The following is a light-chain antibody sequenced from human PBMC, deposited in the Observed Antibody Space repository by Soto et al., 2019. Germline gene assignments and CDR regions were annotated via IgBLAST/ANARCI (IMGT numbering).Light chain of an antibody. J-gene: IGLJ3*02. CDR1: TGAVTSSHY. Sequence: QAVVTQEPSLTVSPGGTVTLTCGSTTGAVTSSHYPSWFQQKPGQAPRTLIYDTSNKHSWTPARFSGSLPGGKAALTLAGAQTDDEADYYCLLSYSGTSWVFGGGTQLTVL. V-gene: IGLV7-46*01. CDR2: DTS. CDR3: LLSYSGTSWV.